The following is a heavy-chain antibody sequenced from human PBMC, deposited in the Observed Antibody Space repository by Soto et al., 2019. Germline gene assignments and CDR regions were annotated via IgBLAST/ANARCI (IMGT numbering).Heavy chain of an antibody. V-gene: IGHV4-34*01. CDR2: INHSGST. CDR1: GGSFSGYY. J-gene: IGHJ5*02. Sequence: SETLSLTCAVYGGSFSGYYWSWIRQPPGKGLEWIGEINHSGSTNYNPSLKSRVTISVDTSKNQFSLKLSSVTAADTAVYYCATLLTQGMARVVSVGWFDTWCQGSLVTV. CDR3: ATLLTQGMARVVSVGWFDT. D-gene: IGHD3-10*01.